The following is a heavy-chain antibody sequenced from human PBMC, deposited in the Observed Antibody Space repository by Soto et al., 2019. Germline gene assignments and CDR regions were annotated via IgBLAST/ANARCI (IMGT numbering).Heavy chain of an antibody. CDR1: GGTFSSYA. Sequence: SVKVSCKASGGTFSSYAISWVRQAPGQGLEWMGGIIPIFGTANYAQKFQGRVTITADESTSTAYIELSSLRSEDTAVYYCARSEWELLDYYYYYGMDVWGQGTTVTVSS. J-gene: IGHJ6*02. CDR2: IIPIFGTA. V-gene: IGHV1-69*13. CDR3: ARSEWELLDYYYYYGMDV. D-gene: IGHD1-26*01.